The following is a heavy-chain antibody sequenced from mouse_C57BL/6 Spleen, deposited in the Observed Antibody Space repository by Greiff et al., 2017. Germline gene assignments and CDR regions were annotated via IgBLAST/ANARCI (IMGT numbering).Heavy chain of an antibody. D-gene: IGHD1-1*01. CDR2: IYPGSGNT. V-gene: IGHV1-76*01. CDR3: ARIAIYYYGSSSYWYFDV. CDR1: GYTFTDYY. J-gene: IGHJ1*03. Sequence: VQLQQSGAELVRPGASVKLSCKASGYTFTDYYINWVKQRPGQGLEWIARIYPGSGNTYYNEKFKGKATLTAEKSSSTAYMQLSSLTSEDSAVYFCARIAIYYYGSSSYWYFDVWGTGTTVTVSS.